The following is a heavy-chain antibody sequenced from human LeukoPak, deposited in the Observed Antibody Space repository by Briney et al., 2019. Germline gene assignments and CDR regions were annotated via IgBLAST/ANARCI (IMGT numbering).Heavy chain of an antibody. V-gene: IGHV1-69*06. CDR2: IIPIFGTA. CDR1: GGTFSSYA. J-gene: IGHJ4*02. Sequence: SVKVSCKASGGTFSSYAISWVRQAPGQGLEWMGGIIPIFGTANYAQKFQGRVTITADKSTSTAYMELSSLRSEDTAVYYCARDPGIAAAGTVGYFDSWGQGILVTVSS. D-gene: IGHD6-13*01. CDR3: ARDPGIAAAGTVGYFDS.